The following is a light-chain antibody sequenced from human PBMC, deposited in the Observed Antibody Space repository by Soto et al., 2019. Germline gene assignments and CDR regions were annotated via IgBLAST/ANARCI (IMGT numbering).Light chain of an antibody. CDR3: QQYNTYPLT. V-gene: IGKV1-5*03. CDR1: QSISNW. J-gene: IGKJ4*01. Sequence: DIQMTQSPSTLSASVGDRVTITCRASQSISNWLAWYQQKPGKAPNLLIYKASSLESGVPSRFSGNGSGTEFTLNIHSLQTYDFATYYCQQYNTYPLTFGGGTKVEIK. CDR2: KAS.